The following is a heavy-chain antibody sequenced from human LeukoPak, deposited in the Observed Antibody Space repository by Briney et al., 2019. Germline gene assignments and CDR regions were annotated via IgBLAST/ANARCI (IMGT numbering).Heavy chain of an antibody. D-gene: IGHD2-8*01. CDR1: GGSISDYY. CDR3: ARGYCTNGVCSSDYFYY. J-gene: IGHJ4*02. V-gene: IGHV4-59*12. CDR2: FYYSGSS. Sequence: SETLSLTCTVSGGSISDYYWNWIRQPPGKGLEWIGYFYYSGSSNYSPSLKSRVTVLVDPSKNQFSLKLTSVTAADTAVYYCARGYCTNGVCSSDYFYYWGQGTVATVSS.